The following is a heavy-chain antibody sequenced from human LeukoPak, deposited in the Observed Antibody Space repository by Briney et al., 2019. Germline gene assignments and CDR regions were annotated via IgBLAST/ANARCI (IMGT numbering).Heavy chain of an antibody. J-gene: IGHJ3*02. CDR2: INPNSGGT. CDR3: ARVSSSWYNDAFDI. D-gene: IGHD6-13*01. V-gene: IGHV1-2*02. CDR1: GYTFTGYY. Sequence: ALVKVSCKASGYTFTGYYMHWVRQAPGQGLEWMGWINPNSGGTNYAQKFQGRVTMTRDTSISTAYMELSRLRSDDTAVYYCARVSSSWYNDAFDIWGQGTMVTVSS.